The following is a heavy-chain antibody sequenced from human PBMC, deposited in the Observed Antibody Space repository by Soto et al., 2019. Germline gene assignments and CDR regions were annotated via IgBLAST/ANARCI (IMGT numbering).Heavy chain of an antibody. D-gene: IGHD5-18*01. Sequence: QVQLVQSGAEVKKPGASVKVSCQTSGYNFSAYYFNWVRQAAGQGPEWMGWLNPRNGQTGYVQKFRGRVTMTRDTSIATVYLELSRLTYEDTAIYFCARETDTSMVDYWGQGTLVTVSS. V-gene: IGHV1-8*01. J-gene: IGHJ4*02. CDR2: LNPRNGQT. CDR3: ARETDTSMVDY. CDR1: GYNFSAYY.